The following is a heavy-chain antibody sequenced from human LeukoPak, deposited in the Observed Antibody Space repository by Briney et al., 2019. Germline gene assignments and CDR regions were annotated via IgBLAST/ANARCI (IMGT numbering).Heavy chain of an antibody. CDR1: GYTFTGYY. Sequence: VASVKVSCKASGYTFTGYYMYWVRQAPGQGLEWMGWINPNSGGTNYAQKFQGRVTMTRDTSISTAYMELSRLRSDDTAVYYCARESGTDAFDIWGQGTMVTVSS. CDR3: ARESGTDAFDI. CDR2: INPNSGGT. J-gene: IGHJ3*02. D-gene: IGHD6-13*01. V-gene: IGHV1-2*02.